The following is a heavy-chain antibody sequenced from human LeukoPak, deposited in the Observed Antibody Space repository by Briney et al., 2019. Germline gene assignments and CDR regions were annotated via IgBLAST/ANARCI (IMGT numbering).Heavy chain of an antibody. CDR1: GFTFSSYG. CDR2: IWYDGSNK. CDR3: AKEKDYMDV. J-gene: IGHJ6*03. V-gene: IGHV3-33*06. Sequence: GWSLRLSCAASGFTFSSYGMHWVRQAPGKGLEWVAVIWYDGSNKYYADSVKGRFTISRDNSKNTLYLQMNSLRAEDTAVYYCAKEKDYMDVWGKGTTVTVSS.